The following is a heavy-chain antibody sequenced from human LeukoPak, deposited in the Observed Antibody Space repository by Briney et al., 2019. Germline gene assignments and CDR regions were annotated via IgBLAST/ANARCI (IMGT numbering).Heavy chain of an antibody. Sequence: SETLSLTCSVSGGSLSPYYWSWIRQPPGKGLEWIGYIFSSGSTNYNPSLKSRVTISVDTSGNQFSLKLSSVTAADTAVYYCARRQIYFDYWGQGTLVTVSS. CDR2: IFSSGST. CDR3: ARRQIYFDY. CDR1: GGSLSPYY. J-gene: IGHJ4*02. V-gene: IGHV4-4*09.